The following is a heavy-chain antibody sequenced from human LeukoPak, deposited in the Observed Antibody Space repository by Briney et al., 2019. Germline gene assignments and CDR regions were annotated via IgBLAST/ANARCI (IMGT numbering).Heavy chain of an antibody. CDR3: AREDPVSGSYDY. V-gene: IGHV3-74*01. D-gene: IGHD1-26*01. J-gene: IGHJ4*02. CDR1: GFSFSNYW. CDR2: IKSDGSSR. Sequence: PGGSLRLSCAASGFSFSNYWMHWVRQAPGKGLVWVSRIKSDGSSRSYADSVKGRFTISRENAKNTLYLQMNSLRAEDMAVYYCAREDPVSGSYDYWGQGTLVTVSS.